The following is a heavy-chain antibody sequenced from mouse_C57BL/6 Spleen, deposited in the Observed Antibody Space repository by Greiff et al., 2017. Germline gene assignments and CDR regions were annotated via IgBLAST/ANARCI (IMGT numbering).Heavy chain of an antibody. V-gene: IGHV5-17*01. D-gene: IGHD2-12*01. Sequence: EVQGVESGGGLVKPGGSLKLSCAASGFTFSDYGMHWVRQAPEKGLEWVAYISSGSSTIYYADTVKGRFTISRDNAKNTLFLQMTSLRSEDTAMYYCARQEVTTRRVYYAMDYWGQGTSVTVSS. CDR2: ISSGSSTI. J-gene: IGHJ4*01. CDR3: ARQEVTTRRVYYAMDY. CDR1: GFTFSDYG.